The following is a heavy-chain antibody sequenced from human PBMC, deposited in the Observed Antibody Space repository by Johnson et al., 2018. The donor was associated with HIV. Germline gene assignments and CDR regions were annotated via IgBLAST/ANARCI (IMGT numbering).Heavy chain of an antibody. CDR3: AISPEYSSTCDAFDI. D-gene: IGHD6-13*01. CDR2: ISSSGSTI. Sequence: VQLVESGGGVVQPGGSLRLSCAASGFTFSSYWMSWVRQAPGKGLEWVSYISSSGSTIYYADSVKGRFTISRDNAKNSLYLQMNSLRAEDTAVYYCAISPEYSSTCDAFDIWGQGTMVTVSS. V-gene: IGHV3-48*04. CDR1: GFTFSSYW. J-gene: IGHJ3*02.